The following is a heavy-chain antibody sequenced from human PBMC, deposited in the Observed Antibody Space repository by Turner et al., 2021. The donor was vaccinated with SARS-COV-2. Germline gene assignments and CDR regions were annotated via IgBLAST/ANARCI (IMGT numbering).Heavy chain of an antibody. D-gene: IGHD3-3*01. J-gene: IGHJ4*02. V-gene: IGHV3-21*01. CDR2: ISRSSSFI. CDR3: ARDVGGYHDFWNGYYTSGFDY. CDR1: GFTFSTYN. Sequence: EVQLVESGGGLVKPGGSLRLSCAASGFTFSTYNMNWVRQAPGKGLEWVSSISRSSSFIYYADSVKGRFTISRDNAKNSLYLQMNSLRAEDTAVYYCARDVGGYHDFWNGYYTSGFDYWGQGTLVTVSS.